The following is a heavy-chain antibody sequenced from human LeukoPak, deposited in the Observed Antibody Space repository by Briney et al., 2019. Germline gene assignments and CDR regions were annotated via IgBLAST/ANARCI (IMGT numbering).Heavy chain of an antibody. D-gene: IGHD2-2*01. CDR2: IKQDGSEK. V-gene: IGHV3-7*01. CDR1: GFIFSSYW. Sequence: GGSLRLSCAASGFIFSSYWMSWVRQAPGKGLEWVANIKQDGSEKYYVDSVKGRFTISRDNAKNSLYLQMNSLRAEDTAVYYCARETSRYYYYYMDVWGKGTTVTVSS. J-gene: IGHJ6*03. CDR3: ARETSRYYYYYMDV.